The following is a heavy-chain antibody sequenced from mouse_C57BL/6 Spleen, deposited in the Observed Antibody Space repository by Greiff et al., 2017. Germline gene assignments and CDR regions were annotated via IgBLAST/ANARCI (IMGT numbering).Heavy chain of an antibody. CDR1: GYTFTDYE. V-gene: IGHV1-15*01. J-gene: IGHJ2*01. CDR3: TRFRYYGSSYGEYFDY. Sequence: VQLVESGAELVRPGASVTLSCKASGYTFTDYEMHWVKQTPVHGLEWIGAIDPETGGTAYNQKFKGKAILTADKSSSTAYMELRSLTSEDSAVYYCTRFRYYGSSYGEYFDYWGQGTTLTVSS. D-gene: IGHD1-1*01. CDR2: IDPETGGT.